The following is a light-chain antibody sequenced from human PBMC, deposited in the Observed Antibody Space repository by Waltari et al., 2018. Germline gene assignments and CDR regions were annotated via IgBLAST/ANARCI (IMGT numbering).Light chain of an antibody. CDR1: NSDVDAYNY. V-gene: IGLV2-14*03. Sequence: QSALTQPASVSGSPGQSITISCPGTNSDVDAYNYVSWYQQHPGQAPKLMIYDVTSRPSGVSNRFSGSKSGNTASLTISGLQAEDEADYYCSSYTSSSTPLVFGGGTKLTVL. CDR3: SSYTSSSTPLV. J-gene: IGLJ2*01. CDR2: DVT.